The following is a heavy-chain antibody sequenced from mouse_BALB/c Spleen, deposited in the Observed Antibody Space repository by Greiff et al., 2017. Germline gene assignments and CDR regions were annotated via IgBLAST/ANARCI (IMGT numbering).Heavy chain of an antibody. CDR3: ARGGLRGKNYYAMDY. CDR2: ISYSGST. CDR1: GYSITSDYA. D-gene: IGHD2-12*01. J-gene: IGHJ4*01. V-gene: IGHV3-2*02. Sequence: EVQLQQSGPGLVKPSQSLSLTCTVTGYSITSDYAWNWIRQFPGNKLEWMGYISYSGSTSYNPSLKSRISITRDTSKNQFFLQLNSVTTEDTATYYCARGGLRGKNYYAMDYWGQGTSVTVSS.